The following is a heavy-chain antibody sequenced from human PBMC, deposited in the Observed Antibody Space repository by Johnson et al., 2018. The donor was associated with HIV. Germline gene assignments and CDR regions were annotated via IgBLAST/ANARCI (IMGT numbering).Heavy chain of an antibody. D-gene: IGHD2-2*03. CDR2: ISGSGGST. V-gene: IGHV3-23*04. Sequence: VQLVESGGGVVRPGGSLRLSCAASGFTFDDYGMNWIRQAPGKGLEWVSAISGSGGSTYYADSVKGRFTISRDNSKNSLYLQMNSLRAEDTAVYYCASGYCSSTSCYGRKLLDDAFDIWGQGTMVTVSS. CDR3: ASGYCSSTSCYGRKLLDDAFDI. CDR1: GFTFDDYG. J-gene: IGHJ3*02.